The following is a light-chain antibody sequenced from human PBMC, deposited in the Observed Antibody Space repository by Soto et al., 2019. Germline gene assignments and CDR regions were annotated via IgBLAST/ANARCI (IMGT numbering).Light chain of an antibody. Sequence: QSVLTQPASVSGSPGQSITISCTGTSSDVGGYNSVSWYRQDPGKAPKLMIYDVTNRPSGVSNRFSGSKSGNTASLTISGLQAEDEADYYCSSFKSSITNVFGTGTKVTVL. CDR3: SSFKSSITNV. CDR1: SSDVGGYNS. V-gene: IGLV2-14*01. CDR2: DVT. J-gene: IGLJ1*01.